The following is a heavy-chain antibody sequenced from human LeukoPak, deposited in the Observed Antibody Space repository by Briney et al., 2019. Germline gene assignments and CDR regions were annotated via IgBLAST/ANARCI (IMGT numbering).Heavy chain of an antibody. CDR3: ARAFSQWSSGHFLGY. V-gene: IGHV1-18*01. Sequence: GASVKVSCKSSGYTFTSYGISWVRQAPGQGLAWMGWISAYNGNTNYAQKLQGRVTMTTDTSTSTAYMELRSLRSDDTAVYYCARAFSQWSSGHFLGYWGQGTLVTVSS. CDR2: ISAYNGNT. CDR1: GYTFTSYG. D-gene: IGHD3-22*01. J-gene: IGHJ4*02.